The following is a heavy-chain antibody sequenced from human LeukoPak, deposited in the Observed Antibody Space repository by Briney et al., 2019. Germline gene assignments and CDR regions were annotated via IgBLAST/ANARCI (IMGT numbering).Heavy chain of an antibody. Sequence: GGSLRLSCAASGFTVSSNYMSWVRQAPGKGLEWVSVIYSGGSTYYADSVKGRFTISRDNSKNTLYLQRNSLRAEDTAVYYCARDSGFHCSSTSCYKGYFDYWGQGTLVTVSS. J-gene: IGHJ4*02. CDR2: IYSGGST. D-gene: IGHD2-2*02. CDR3: ARDSGFHCSSTSCYKGYFDY. V-gene: IGHV3-53*01. CDR1: GFTVSSNY.